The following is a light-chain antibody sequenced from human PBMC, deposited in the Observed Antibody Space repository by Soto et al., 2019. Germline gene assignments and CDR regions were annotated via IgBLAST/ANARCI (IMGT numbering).Light chain of an antibody. Sequence: QSVLTQLSSASASLGSSVKLTCTLSSGHSTYIIAWHQQQPGKAPRYLMKVEGSGSYNKGSGVPDRFSGSSSGADRYLTISNLQFEDEADYYCETWDRNTPQVLGGGAKLTVL. CDR2: VEGSGSY. J-gene: IGLJ3*02. CDR1: SGHSTYI. CDR3: ETWDRNTPQV. V-gene: IGLV4-60*02.